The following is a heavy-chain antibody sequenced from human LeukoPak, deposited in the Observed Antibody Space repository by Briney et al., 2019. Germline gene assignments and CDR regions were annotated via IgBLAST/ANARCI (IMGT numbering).Heavy chain of an antibody. J-gene: IGHJ4*02. CDR1: GFTISTYG. CDR3: AKSVYHSGNY. CDR2: ISGGTT. D-gene: IGHD3-10*01. V-gene: IGHV3-23*01. Sequence: GGSLRLSCAASGFTISTYGMSWVRQAPGKELEWVSSISGGTTYYADSVKGRFTISRDNSKNTVSLQMNSLRAEDTAVYYCAKSVYHSGNYWGQGTLVTVSS.